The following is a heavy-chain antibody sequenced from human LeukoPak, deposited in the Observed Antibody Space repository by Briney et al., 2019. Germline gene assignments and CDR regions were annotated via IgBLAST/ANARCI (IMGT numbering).Heavy chain of an antibody. J-gene: IGHJ4*02. CDR2: IYYSGIT. D-gene: IGHD5-18*01. Sequence: SETLSLTCTVSGGSISNYYWSWIRQPPGKGLEWIGYIYYSGITNYNPSLGGRVTISVDTSKNQLSLKLNSVTAADTAVYYCAREESGDTAIHFWGQGTLVTVSS. CDR3: AREESGDTAIHF. CDR1: GGSISNYY. V-gene: IGHV4-59*01.